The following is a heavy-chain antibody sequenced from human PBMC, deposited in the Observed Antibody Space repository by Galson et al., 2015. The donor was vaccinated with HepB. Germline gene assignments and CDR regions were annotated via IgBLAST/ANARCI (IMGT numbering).Heavy chain of an antibody. CDR2: IRYDGSNK. J-gene: IGHJ4*02. CDR3: AKDRQYSGGGGDYFDY. CDR1: GFTFSSYG. D-gene: IGHD2-15*01. V-gene: IGHV3-30*02. Sequence: SLRLSCAASGFTFSSYGMHWVRQAPGKGLEWVAFIRYDGSNKYYADSVKGRFTISRDNSKNTLYLQMNSLRAEDTAVYYCAKDRQYSGGGGDYFDYWGQGTLVTVSS.